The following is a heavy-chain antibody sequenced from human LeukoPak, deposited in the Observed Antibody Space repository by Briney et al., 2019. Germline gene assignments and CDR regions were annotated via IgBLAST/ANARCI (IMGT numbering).Heavy chain of an antibody. CDR1: GGSISSYY. V-gene: IGHV4-4*07. Sequence: KPSETLSLTCTVSGGSISSYYWSWIRQPAGKGLEWIGRIYTSGSTNYNPSLKSRVTMSVDTSKNQFSLKLSSVTAADTAVYYCARELEVVAARDHYYYYYYMDVWGKGTTVTISS. D-gene: IGHD2-15*01. CDR3: ARELEVVAARDHYYYYYYMDV. J-gene: IGHJ6*03. CDR2: IYTSGST.